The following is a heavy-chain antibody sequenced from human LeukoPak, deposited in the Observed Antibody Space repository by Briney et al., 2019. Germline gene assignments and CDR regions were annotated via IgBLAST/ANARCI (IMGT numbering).Heavy chain of an antibody. CDR2: IYYSGST. J-gene: IGHJ4*02. CDR1: GGSISSTSYY. V-gene: IGHV4-39*01. CDR3: ARHTLHYDILTGSGGFDY. D-gene: IGHD3-9*01. Sequence: SETLSLTCTVSGGSISSTSYYWGRIRQPPGQCLAWIGSIYYSGSTYYNPSLKSRVTISVDTSKNQFSLKLSSVTAADTAVYYCARHTLHYDILTGSGGFDYWGQGTLVTVSS.